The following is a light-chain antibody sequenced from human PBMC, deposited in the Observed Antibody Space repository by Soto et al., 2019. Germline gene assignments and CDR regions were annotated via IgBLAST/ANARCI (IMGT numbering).Light chain of an antibody. CDR3: SSYTSSSPYV. CDR2: DVS. Sequence: SVSRSPGQSLTISCTGTSSDVGGYNYVSWYQQHPGKAPKLMIYDVSNRPSGVSNRFSGSKSGNTASLTISGLQAEDEADYYCSSYTSSSPYVFGTGTKVTVL. CDR1: SSDVGGYNY. J-gene: IGLJ1*01. V-gene: IGLV2-14*04.